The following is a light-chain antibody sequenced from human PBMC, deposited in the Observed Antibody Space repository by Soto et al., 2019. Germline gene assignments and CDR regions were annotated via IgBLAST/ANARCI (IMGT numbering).Light chain of an antibody. CDR2: EVN. J-gene: IGLJ1*01. V-gene: IGLV2-14*01. Sequence: QSALTQPASLSGSPGQSITISCTGTSSDIGAYDYVSWFQQQPGKAPKLMISEVNNRPSGVSHRFAGYKSGNTAYLTISGLQVEEEDEYFCSSFTTPSTHVFGTGTKLTVL. CDR3: SSFTTPSTHV. CDR1: SSDIGAYDY.